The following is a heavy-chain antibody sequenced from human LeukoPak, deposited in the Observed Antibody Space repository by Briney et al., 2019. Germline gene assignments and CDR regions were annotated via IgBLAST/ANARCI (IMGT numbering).Heavy chain of an antibody. J-gene: IGHJ5*02. CDR2: IYHSGST. D-gene: IGHD1-26*01. V-gene: IGHV4-38-2*02. Sequence: PSETLSLTRTVSGYSISSGYYWGWIRQPPGKGLEWIGSIYHSGSTYYNPSLKSRVTISVDTSKNQFSLKLSSVTAADTAVYYCARDLGMGGSYLQYNWFDPWGQGTLVTVSS. CDR3: ARDLGMGGSYLQYNWFDP. CDR1: GYSISSGYY.